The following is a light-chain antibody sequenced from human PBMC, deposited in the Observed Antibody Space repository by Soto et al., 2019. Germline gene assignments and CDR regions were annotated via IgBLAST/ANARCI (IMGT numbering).Light chain of an antibody. CDR1: QSVGNK. Sequence: EILVTQSPATLSVSPGERATLSCRSSQSVGNKVAWYQHKPGQTPRLIIYDISTRAAGVPARFSGSGYGTDFTLTISSLQSEDFAVYYCQQYNIWRSITFGQGTRLEIK. J-gene: IGKJ5*01. CDR2: DIS. CDR3: QQYNIWRSIT. V-gene: IGKV3-15*01.